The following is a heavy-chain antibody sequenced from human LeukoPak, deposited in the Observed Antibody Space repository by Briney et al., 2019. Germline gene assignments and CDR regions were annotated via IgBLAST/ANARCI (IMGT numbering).Heavy chain of an antibody. J-gene: IGHJ4*02. D-gene: IGHD6-19*01. CDR2: INHSGST. CDR3: ARGGKQWLNRYPPRIFDY. CDR1: GGSISGYY. V-gene: IGHV4-34*01. Sequence: SETLSLTCAVYGGSISGYYWSWIRQPPGKGLEWIGEINHSGSTNYNPSLKSRVTISVDTSKNQFSLKLSSVTAADTAVYYCARGGKQWLNRYPPRIFDYWGQGTLVTVSS.